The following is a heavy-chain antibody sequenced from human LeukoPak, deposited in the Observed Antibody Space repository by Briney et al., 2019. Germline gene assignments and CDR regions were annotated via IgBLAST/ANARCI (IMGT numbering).Heavy chain of an antibody. D-gene: IGHD6-19*01. CDR2: IYSDGDT. V-gene: IGHV3-66*01. J-gene: IGHJ4*02. CDR1: GFTVSSTY. CDR3: ARDRSVSGISYY. Sequence: TGGSLRLSCAASGFTVSSTYMSWVRQAPGKGLEWVSIIYSDGDTYYADSVKGRFTISRDNSKNTLYLQMNSLRAEDTAVYYCARDRSVSGISYYWGQGTLVTVSS.